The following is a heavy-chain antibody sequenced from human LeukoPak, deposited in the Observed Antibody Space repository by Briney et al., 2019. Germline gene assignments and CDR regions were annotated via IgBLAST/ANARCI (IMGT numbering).Heavy chain of an antibody. CDR3: AHSMDYQLLFDY. Sequence: SGPALGKPPQTLTLTCTFSGFSLSTSGLGVGWIRQPPGKALEWLALIYWNDDKRYSSSLKSRLTITKDTSKNQVVLTMTNMDPVDTATYYCAHSMDYQLLFDYWGQGTLVTVSS. CDR2: IYWNDDK. D-gene: IGHD2-2*01. CDR1: GFSLSTSGLG. J-gene: IGHJ4*02. V-gene: IGHV2-5*01.